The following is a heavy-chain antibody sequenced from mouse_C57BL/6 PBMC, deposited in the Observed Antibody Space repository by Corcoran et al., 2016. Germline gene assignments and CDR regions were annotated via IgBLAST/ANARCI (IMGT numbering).Heavy chain of an antibody. CDR1: GFNIKDYY. V-gene: IGHV14-1*01. J-gene: IGHJ2*01. D-gene: IGHD1-1*01. Sequence: EVQLQQSGAELVRPGASVKLSCTASGFNIKDYYMHWVKQRPEQGLEWIGRIDPEDGDTEYAPKFQGKATMTADTSSNTAYLQLSSLTSEDTAVYYCGPYYYGSSYYFDYWGQGTTLTVSS. CDR3: GPYYYGSSYYFDY. CDR2: IDPEDGDT.